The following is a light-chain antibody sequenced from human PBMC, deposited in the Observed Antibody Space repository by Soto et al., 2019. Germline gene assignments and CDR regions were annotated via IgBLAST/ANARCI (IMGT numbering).Light chain of an antibody. J-gene: IGKJ4*01. V-gene: IGKV1-9*01. Sequence: DIQLTQSPSFQSAFVGDRVTITCRASQDISNDLAWYHQKPGKAPKLLIYAASTLHSGVPSRFSGRGSGTEFTLTINSLQPEDFATYYCQQFNSYPLTFGGGTKVDIK. CDR1: QDISND. CDR3: QQFNSYPLT. CDR2: AAS.